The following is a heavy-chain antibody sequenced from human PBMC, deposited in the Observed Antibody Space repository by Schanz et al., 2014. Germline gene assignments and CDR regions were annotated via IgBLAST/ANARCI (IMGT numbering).Heavy chain of an antibody. V-gene: IGHV3-30*18. CDR2: ISHDGSNK. J-gene: IGHJ4*02. CDR1: RFTFNAYD. CDR3: VKGGTNTLDS. Sequence: QVHLVESGGGVVRPGGSLRLSCAASRFTFNAYDMYWIRQAPGTGLEWVALISHDGSNKNSADSVKGRFTISRDNSKNTLYLPMNSLRGDDTAIYYCVKGGTNTLDSWGQGTLVTVSS.